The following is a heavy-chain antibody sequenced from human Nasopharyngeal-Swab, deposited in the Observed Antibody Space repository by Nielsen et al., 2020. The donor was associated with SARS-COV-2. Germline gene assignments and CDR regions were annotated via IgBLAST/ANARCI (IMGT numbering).Heavy chain of an antibody. V-gene: IGHV3-74*01. CDR3: ARGRYNCNVNNWFDP. D-gene: IGHD1-20*01. CDR2: INSDGSST. CDR1: GFTFSSYW. Sequence: GESLKISCAASGFTFSSYWMHWVRQAPGKGLVWVSRINSDGSSTSYADSVKGRFTISRDNAKNTLYLQMNSLRAEDTAVYYCARGRYNCNVNNWFDPWGQGTLVTVSS. J-gene: IGHJ5*02.